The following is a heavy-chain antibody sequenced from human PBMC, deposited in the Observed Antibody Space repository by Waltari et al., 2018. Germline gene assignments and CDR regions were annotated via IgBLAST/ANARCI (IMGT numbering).Heavy chain of an antibody. J-gene: IGHJ4*02. CDR2: IIPILGIA. D-gene: IGHD3-22*01. CDR1: GGTFSSYA. CDR3: AFRMKNYYDSSGYYPFDY. Sequence: QVQLVQSGAEVKKPGSSVKVSCKASGGTFSSYAISWVRQAPGQGLEWMGGIIPILGIANYAPRCPGGVRITADESTSTAYMELSSLRSEDTAVYYCAFRMKNYYDSSGYYPFDYWGQGTLVTVSS. V-gene: IGHV1-69*04.